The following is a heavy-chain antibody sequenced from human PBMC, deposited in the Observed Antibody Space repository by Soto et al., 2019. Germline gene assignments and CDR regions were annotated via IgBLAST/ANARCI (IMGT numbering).Heavy chain of an antibody. V-gene: IGHV3-72*01. CDR3: TTVTVVDVHSDY. CDR2: SRNKANSYTK. CDR1: GFTFSDYY. D-gene: IGHD2-15*01. Sequence: EVQLVESGGGLVQPGGSLRLSCAASGFTFSDYYMNWVRQAPGKGLEWVGRSRNKANSYTKEYAASVRGRFTISRDDSKNSLYLHMNNLRTEDTAVYYCTTVTVVDVHSDYWGQGTLVIVSS. J-gene: IGHJ4*02.